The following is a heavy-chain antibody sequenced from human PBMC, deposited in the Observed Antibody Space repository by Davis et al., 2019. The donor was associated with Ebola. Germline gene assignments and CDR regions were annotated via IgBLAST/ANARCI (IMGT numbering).Heavy chain of an antibody. CDR3: ARDAEAPESVVTAIYYYYYGMDV. Sequence: ASVKVSCKASGYTFTSYGISWVRQAPGQGLEWMGWISAYNGNTNYAQKLQGRVTMTTDTSTSTAYMELRSLRSDDTAVYYCARDAEAPESVVTAIYYYYYGMDVWGQGTTVTVSS. J-gene: IGHJ6*02. D-gene: IGHD2-21*02. CDR2: ISAYNGNT. CDR1: GYTFTSYG. V-gene: IGHV1-18*04.